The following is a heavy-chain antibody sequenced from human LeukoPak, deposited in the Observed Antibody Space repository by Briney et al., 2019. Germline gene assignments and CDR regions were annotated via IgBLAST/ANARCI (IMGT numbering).Heavy chain of an antibody. CDR2: IYYSGST. V-gene: IGHV4-30-4*08. CDR3: ARDRHMGLRPDYYFAL. Sequence: PSETLSLTCTVSGGSISSGGYYWSWIRQHPGKGLEWIGYIYYSGSTYYNPSLKSRVTISVDTSKNQFSLKLNSVTAADTAVYYCARDRHMGLRPDYYFALWGRGTLVTVSS. CDR1: GGSISSGGYY. D-gene: IGHD4-17*01. J-gene: IGHJ2*01.